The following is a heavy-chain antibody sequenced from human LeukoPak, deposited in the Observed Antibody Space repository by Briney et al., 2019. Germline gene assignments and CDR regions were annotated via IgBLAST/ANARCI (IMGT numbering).Heavy chain of an antibody. D-gene: IGHD6-13*01. CDR3: AKDSRSLAAAGEVDY. CDR1: GFTFSSKS. CDR2: ISGNGVDT. J-gene: IGHJ4*02. V-gene: IGHV3-23*01. Sequence: GGTLRLSCAASGFTFSSKSMTWVRQAPGKGLEWVSAISGNGVDTFYADSVKGRFTISRDNSRNTLYLQMNSRRAEDTAVYYCAKDSRSLAAAGEVDYWGQGTLVTVSS.